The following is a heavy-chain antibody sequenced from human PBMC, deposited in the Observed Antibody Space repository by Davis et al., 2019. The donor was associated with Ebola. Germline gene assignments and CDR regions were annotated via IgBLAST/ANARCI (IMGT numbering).Heavy chain of an antibody. CDR3: ARDCRDFWSGYPDYYYYGMDV. J-gene: IGHJ6*02. CDR2: ISSSSSTI. D-gene: IGHD3-3*01. CDR1: GFTFSSYS. V-gene: IGHV3-48*02. Sequence: GGSLRLSCAASGFTFSSYSMNWVRQAPGKGLEWVSYISSSSSTIYYADSVKGRFTISRDNAKNSLYLQMNSLRDEDTAVYYCARDCRDFWSGYPDYYYYGMDVWGQGTTVTVSS.